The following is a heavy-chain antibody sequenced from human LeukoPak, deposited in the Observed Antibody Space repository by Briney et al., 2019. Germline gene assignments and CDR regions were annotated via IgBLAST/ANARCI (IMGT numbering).Heavy chain of an antibody. CDR1: GGSFSSYA. J-gene: IGHJ4*02. D-gene: IGHD3-22*01. V-gene: IGHV1-69*04. CDR3: ARVLIYYDSSGALGY. CDR2: IIPILGIA. Sequence: SVKVSCKASGGSFSSYAISWVRQAPGQGLECMGRIIPILGIANYAQKFQGRVTITADKSTSTAYMELSSLRSEDTAVYYCARVLIYYDSSGALGYWGQGTLVTVSS.